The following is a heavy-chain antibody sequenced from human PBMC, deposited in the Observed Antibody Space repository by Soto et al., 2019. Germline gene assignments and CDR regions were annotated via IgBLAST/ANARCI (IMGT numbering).Heavy chain of an antibody. Sequence: SETLFLTRSVAGVSDSSYDWGWIREISGKGLEWIAYTSHTGNTNNNPSLKSRVIISLDTSKNQVSLQLTSVTAADTAVYSCPRGMHAGFTHYFDPWGLGALVTVS. V-gene: IGHV4-59*02. CDR1: GVSDSSYD. J-gene: IGHJ5*02. D-gene: IGHD2-2*01. CDR3: PRGMHAGFTHYFDP. CDR2: TSHTGNT.